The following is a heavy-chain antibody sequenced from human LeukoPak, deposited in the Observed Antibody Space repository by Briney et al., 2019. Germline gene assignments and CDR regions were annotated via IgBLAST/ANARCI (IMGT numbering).Heavy chain of an antibody. Sequence: PGGSLRLSCAASGFTFSSYSMIWVRQAPGKGLEWVSSISSSSSYIYYADSVKGRFTFSRDNAKNSLYLQMNSLRAEDTAVYYCARAGEWLAHDYWGQGTLVTVSS. CDR1: GFTFSSYS. D-gene: IGHD6-19*01. CDR3: ARAGEWLAHDY. J-gene: IGHJ4*02. V-gene: IGHV3-21*01. CDR2: ISSSSSYI.